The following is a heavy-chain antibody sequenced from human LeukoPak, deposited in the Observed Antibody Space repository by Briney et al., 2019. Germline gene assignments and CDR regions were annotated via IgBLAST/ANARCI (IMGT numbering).Heavy chain of an antibody. Sequence: PGGSLRLSCAASGFTFSDYYMSWIRQAPGKGLEWVSYISSSGSTIYYAVSVKGRFTIARDNAKNSLYLQMNSLRAEDTAVYYCARARLAAAVPFDYWGQGTLVTVSS. CDR1: GFTFSDYY. D-gene: IGHD6-13*01. CDR3: ARARLAAAVPFDY. V-gene: IGHV3-11*01. J-gene: IGHJ4*02. CDR2: ISSSGSTI.